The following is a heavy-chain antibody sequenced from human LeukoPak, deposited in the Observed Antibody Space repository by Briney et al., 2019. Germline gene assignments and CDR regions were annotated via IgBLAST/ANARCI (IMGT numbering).Heavy chain of an antibody. CDR2: INPNSGGT. J-gene: IGHJ6*03. D-gene: IGHD1-26*01. V-gene: IGHV1-2*02. CDR3: AREVRSGSYWGAYYYDYYMDV. Sequence: ASVKVSCKASGYTFTGYYMHWVRQAPGQGLEWMGWINPNSGGTNYAQKFQGRVTMTRDTSISTAYMELSRLRSDDTAVYYCAREVRSGSYWGAYYYDYYMDVWGKGTTVTVSS. CDR1: GYTFTGYY.